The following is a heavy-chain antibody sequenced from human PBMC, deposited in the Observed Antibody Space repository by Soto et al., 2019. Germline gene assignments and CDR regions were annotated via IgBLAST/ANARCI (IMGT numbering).Heavy chain of an antibody. V-gene: IGHV4-31*03. CDR1: GGSISSGGYY. CDR2: IYYSGST. CDR3: ARDTPKYGTWFDP. J-gene: IGHJ5*02. D-gene: IGHD4-17*01. Sequence: SETLSLTCTVSGGSISSGGYYWSWIRQHPGKGLEWIGYIYYSGSTYYNPSLKSRVTISVDTSKNQFSLKLSSVTAADTAVYYCARDTPKYGTWFDPCGQGTLVTVSS.